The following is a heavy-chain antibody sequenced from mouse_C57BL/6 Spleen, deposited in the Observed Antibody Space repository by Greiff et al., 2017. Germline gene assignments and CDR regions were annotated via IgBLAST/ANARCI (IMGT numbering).Heavy chain of an antibody. Sequence: VQLQQSGPELVKPGASVKMSCKASGYTFTDYNMHWVKQSHGKSLEWIGYINPNNGGTSDNQKFKGKATLTVNKSSSTAYMELRSLTSEDSAVYYCARGPYYDYPWFAYWGQGTLVTVSA. D-gene: IGHD2-4*01. CDR1: GYTFTDYN. J-gene: IGHJ3*01. V-gene: IGHV1-22*01. CDR3: ARGPYYDYPWFAY. CDR2: INPNNGGT.